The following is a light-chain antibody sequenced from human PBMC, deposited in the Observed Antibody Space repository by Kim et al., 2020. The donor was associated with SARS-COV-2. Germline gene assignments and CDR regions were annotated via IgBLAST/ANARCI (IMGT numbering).Light chain of an antibody. J-gene: IGLJ2*01. CDR2: DTN. CDR3: LLSYSGARI. V-gene: IGLV7-46*01. Sequence: PGGTVTLTCGSSTGAVTSGLYPYWFQQKPGQAPRTLIYDTNNRHSWTPARFSGSLLGGKAALTLSRAQPEDEAEYYCLLSYSGARIFGGGTKLTVL. CDR1: TGAVTSGLY.